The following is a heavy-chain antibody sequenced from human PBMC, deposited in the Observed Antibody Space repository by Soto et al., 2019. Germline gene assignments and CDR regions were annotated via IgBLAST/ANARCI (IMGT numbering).Heavy chain of an antibody. V-gene: IGHV4-30-4*01. J-gene: IGHJ6*02. CDR2: IYYSGST. Sequence: TLSLTCTLSGGSISSGDYYWSWIRQPPGKGLEWIGYIYYSGSTYYNPSLKSRVTISVDTSKNQFSLKLSSVTAADTAVYYCARDQGSSSWQRWTPYYYGMEVWGQGTTVTVSS. CDR3: ARDQGSSSWQRWTPYYYGMEV. D-gene: IGHD6-13*01. CDR1: GGSISSGDYY.